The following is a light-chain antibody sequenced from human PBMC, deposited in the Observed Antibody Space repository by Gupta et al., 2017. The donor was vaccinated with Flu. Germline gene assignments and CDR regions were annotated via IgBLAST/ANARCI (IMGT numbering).Light chain of an antibody. CDR2: INSDGSH. V-gene: IGLV4-69*01. J-gene: IGLJ3*02. CDR3: QTWGTDIDWV. CDR1: SGHNFYA. Sequence: QLVLTPSPSAPASLAASVTLTCTLSSGHNFYAIAWYQQQPQRGPRYLMKINSDGSHSKGDGIPDRFSGSSSGAERSLTISRLEAEDEADYYCQTWGTDIDWVFGGGTKLTVL.